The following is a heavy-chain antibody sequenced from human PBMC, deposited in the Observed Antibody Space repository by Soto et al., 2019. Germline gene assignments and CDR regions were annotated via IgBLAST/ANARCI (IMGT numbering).Heavy chain of an antibody. CDR2: IIPILGIA. V-gene: IGHV1-69*08. J-gene: IGHJ2*01. D-gene: IGHD2-8*01. CDR1: GGTFSSYT. Sequence: QVQLVQSGAEVKKPGSSVKVSCKASGGTFSSYTISWVRQAPGQGLEWMGRIIPILGIANYAQKFQGRVTIPADKSPSTADMELSSLRSEDTAVYYCARDKDAYWYFDLWGRGTLVTVSS. CDR3: ARDKDAYWYFDL.